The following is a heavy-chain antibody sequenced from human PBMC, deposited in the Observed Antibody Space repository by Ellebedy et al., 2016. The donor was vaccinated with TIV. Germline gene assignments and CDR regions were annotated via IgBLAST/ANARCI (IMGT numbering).Heavy chain of an antibody. J-gene: IGHJ6*02. D-gene: IGHD1-7*01. CDR2: IGSKGYGGTT. CDR1: GFTFGDFA. Sequence: GGSLRLXXRASGFTFGDFAISWVRQAPGKGLEWVGFIGSKGYGGTTQYAASVKGRFTISRDDSKSIAYLQMNSLKTEDTALYYCTREAANWNYPYYYYNGMDVWGQGTTVTVSS. CDR3: TREAANWNYPYYYYNGMDV. V-gene: IGHV3-49*04.